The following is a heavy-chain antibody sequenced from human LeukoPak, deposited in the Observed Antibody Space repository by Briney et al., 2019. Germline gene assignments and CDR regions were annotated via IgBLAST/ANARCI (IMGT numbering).Heavy chain of an antibody. CDR1: GYTFTSYY. D-gene: IGHD4-17*01. V-gene: IGHV1-46*01. CDR3: ARDWYGDYVFDY. Sequence: ASVKVSCKASGYTFTSYYMHWVRQAPGQGLKWMGIINPSGGSTSYAQKFQGRVTMTRDTSTSTVYMELSSLRSEDTAVYYCARDWYGDYVFDYWGQGTLVTVSS. CDR2: INPSGGST. J-gene: IGHJ4*02.